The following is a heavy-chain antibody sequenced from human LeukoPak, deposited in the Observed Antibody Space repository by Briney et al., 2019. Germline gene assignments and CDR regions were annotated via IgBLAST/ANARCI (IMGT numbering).Heavy chain of an antibody. J-gene: IGHJ4*02. V-gene: IGHV3-23*01. D-gene: IGHD3-16*01. CDR2: ISGSGDNT. Sequence: GGSLRLSCAASGFTFSSYAMSWVRQAPGKGLEWVSGISGSGDNTYYADSVKGRFAISRDNSKNTLYLQINTLRAEDTALYYCAKEGAGRRFAFDDWGQGTLVTVSS. CDR3: AKEGAGRRFAFDD. CDR1: GFTFSSYA.